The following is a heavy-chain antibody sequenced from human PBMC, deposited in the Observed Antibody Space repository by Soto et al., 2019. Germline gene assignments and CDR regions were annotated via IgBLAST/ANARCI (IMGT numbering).Heavy chain of an antibody. J-gene: IGHJ4*02. CDR3: AKDPNYHGSGSYPTDDD. D-gene: IGHD3-10*01. CDR2: ISWNSGSI. CDR1: GFTFDDYA. Sequence: SLRLSCAASGFTFDDYAMHWVRQAPGKGLEWVSGISWNSGSIGYADSVKGRFTISRDNAKNSLYLQMNSLRAEDTALYYCAKDPNYHGSGSYPTDDDWGQGTRVTVAS. V-gene: IGHV3-9*01.